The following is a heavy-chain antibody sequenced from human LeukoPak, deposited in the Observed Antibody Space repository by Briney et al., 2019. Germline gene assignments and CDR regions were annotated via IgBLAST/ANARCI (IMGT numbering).Heavy chain of an antibody. CDR2: ISYDGSNK. CDR1: GFTFRSYA. J-gene: IGHJ4*02. V-gene: IGHV3-30-3*01. D-gene: IGHD5-18*01. Sequence: GGSLRLSCAAYGFTFRSYAMHWVRQAPGKGLQWVAVISYDGSNKYYADSVEGRFTISRDNSKNTLYLQMNSLRAEDTAVYYCARDGSLQLWRYFDYWGQGTLVTVSS. CDR3: ARDGSLQLWRYFDY.